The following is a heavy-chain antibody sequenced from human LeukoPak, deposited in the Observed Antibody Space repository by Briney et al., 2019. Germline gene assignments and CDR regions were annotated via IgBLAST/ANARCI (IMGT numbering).Heavy chain of an antibody. CDR1: GFTFSDYY. Sequence: SGGSLRLSCAASGFTFSDYYMGWIRQAPGKGLEWVSYITSSGSSIYYPDSMKGRFTISRDNAKNSLYLQINSLRAEDTAVYYCARALRDAFDIWGQGTMVTVSS. J-gene: IGHJ3*02. CDR3: ARALRDAFDI. V-gene: IGHV3-11*04. CDR2: ITSSGSSI. D-gene: IGHD3-10*01.